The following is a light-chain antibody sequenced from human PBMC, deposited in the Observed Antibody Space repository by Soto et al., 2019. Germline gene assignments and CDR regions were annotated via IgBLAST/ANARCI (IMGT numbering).Light chain of an antibody. CDR2: KAS. CDR3: QYWDDYSWT. CDR1: QSITDW. J-gene: IGKJ1*01. Sequence: DLQMTQSPSTLSASVGDRVTITCRASQSITDWLAWYQQKPGKAPKFLIYKASNLEGGVPSRFSGSGSGTEFTLTISSVQSDDFATYYCQYWDDYSWTFGQGTKVEIK. V-gene: IGKV1-5*03.